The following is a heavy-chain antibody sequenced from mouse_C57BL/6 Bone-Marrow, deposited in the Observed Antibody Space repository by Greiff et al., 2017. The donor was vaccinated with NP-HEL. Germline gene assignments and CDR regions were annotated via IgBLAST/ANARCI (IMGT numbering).Heavy chain of an antibody. Sequence: EVKLVESGGGLVKPGGSLKLSCAASGFTFSDYGLHWVRQAPEKGLEWVAYISSGSSTIYYADTVKGRFPLSRDNAKNTLFLQMTSLRSEDTAMYYCARLVGYYYGSSYDYAMDYWGQGTSVTVSS. CDR3: ARLVGYYYGSSYDYAMDY. V-gene: IGHV5-17*01. J-gene: IGHJ4*01. D-gene: IGHD1-1*01. CDR1: GFTFSDYG. CDR2: ISSGSSTI.